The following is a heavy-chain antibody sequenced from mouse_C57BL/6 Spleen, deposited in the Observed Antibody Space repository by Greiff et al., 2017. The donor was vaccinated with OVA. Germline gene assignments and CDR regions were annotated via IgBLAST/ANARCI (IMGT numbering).Heavy chain of an antibody. Sequence: VQLQQSGAELARPGASVKMSCKASGYTFTSYTMHWVKQRPGQGLEWIGYINPSSGYTKYNQKFKDKATLTADKSSSTAYMQLSSLTSEASAVYYCATLRDFDYWGQGTTLTVSS. CDR1: GYTFTSYT. V-gene: IGHV1-4*01. J-gene: IGHJ2*01. D-gene: IGHD1-1*01. CDR3: ATLRDFDY. CDR2: INPSSGYT.